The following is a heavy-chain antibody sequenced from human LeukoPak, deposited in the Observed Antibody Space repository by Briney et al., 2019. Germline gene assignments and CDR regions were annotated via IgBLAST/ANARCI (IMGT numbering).Heavy chain of an antibody. D-gene: IGHD3-22*01. CDR2: IYSGGST. Sequence: GGSLRLSCAASGFTVSSNYMSWVRQAPGKGLEWVSVIYSGGSTYYADSVKGRFTVSRDNSKNTLYLQMNSLRAEDTAVYYCECTPNYYASSAYYYEDDYWGQGTLVTVSS. CDR3: ECTPNYYASSAYYYEDDY. V-gene: IGHV3-53*01. J-gene: IGHJ4*02. CDR1: GFTVSSNY.